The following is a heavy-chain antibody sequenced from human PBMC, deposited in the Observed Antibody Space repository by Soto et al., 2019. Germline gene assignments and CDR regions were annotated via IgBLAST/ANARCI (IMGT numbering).Heavy chain of an antibody. CDR1: GDSISTFY. CDR3: ARGRTVRNYADDSSDYFYFFDY. D-gene: IGHD3-22*01. V-gene: IGHV4-59*01. J-gene: IGHJ4*02. Sequence: SETLFLTCTVSGDSISTFYWGWMRQSPGKELEWIGYVYYTGSTNYNPSLKSRVTISVDRSKNQFSLKLTSANAADTAVYYCARGRTVRNYADDSSDYFYFFDYWGQGTQVTVSS. CDR2: VYYTGST.